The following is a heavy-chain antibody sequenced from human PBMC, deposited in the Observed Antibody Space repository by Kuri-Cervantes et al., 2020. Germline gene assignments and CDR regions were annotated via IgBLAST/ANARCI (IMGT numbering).Heavy chain of an antibody. D-gene: IGHD6-13*01. J-gene: IGHJ4*02. CDR2: INHSGST. V-gene: IGHV4-34*01. CDR1: GGSIGTYY. CDR3: ARLTTGHTSGWSHFDN. Sequence: GSLRLSCTVSGGSIGTYYWSWIRQPPGKGLEWIGEINHSGSTNYNSSLKSRVTISVDTSKNQFSLKLSSVTAADTAIYYCARLTTGHTSGWSHFDNWGQGTLVTVSS.